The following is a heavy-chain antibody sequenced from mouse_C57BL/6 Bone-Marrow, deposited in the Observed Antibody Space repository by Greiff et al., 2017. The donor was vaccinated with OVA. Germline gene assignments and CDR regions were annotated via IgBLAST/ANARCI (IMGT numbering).Heavy chain of an antibody. CDR1: GYTFTSYW. CDR2: IYPGSGST. V-gene: IGHV1-55*01. J-gene: IGHJ3*01. D-gene: IGHD2-4*01. CDR3: AILYDYDGAY. Sequence: VQLQESGAELVKPGASVTMSCKASGYTFTSYWITWVKQRPGQGLEWIGDIYPGSGSTNYNEKFKSKATLTVDTSSSTAYMQLSSLTSEDSAVYYCAILYDYDGAYWGQGTLVTVSA.